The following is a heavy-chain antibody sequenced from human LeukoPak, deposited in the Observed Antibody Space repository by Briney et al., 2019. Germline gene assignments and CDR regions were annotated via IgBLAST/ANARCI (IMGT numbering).Heavy chain of an antibody. CDR2: IYTTGST. D-gene: IGHD3-10*01. J-gene: IGHJ4*02. CDR3: ARVVWFGELFN. CDR1: GGSISSGSYY. V-gene: IGHV4-61*02. Sequence: SQTLSLTCTVSGGSISSGSYYWSWIRQPAGKGLEWIGRIYTTGSTNYNPSLKSRVTISVDTSKNQFSLKLSSVTAADAAVYYCARVVWFGELFNWGQGTLVTVSS.